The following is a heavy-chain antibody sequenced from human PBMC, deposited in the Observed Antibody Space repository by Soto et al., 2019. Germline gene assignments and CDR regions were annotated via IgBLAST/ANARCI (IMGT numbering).Heavy chain of an antibody. Sequence: SETLSLTCTVSGGSISSGGYYWSWIRQHPGKGLEWIGYIYYTGSTYYNPSLKSRLTISVDTSKNQFSLNLSSVTAADAAVYYCAGAGNLGYWYFDLWGRGTLVTVSS. CDR3: AGAGNLGYWYFDL. V-gene: IGHV4-31*03. D-gene: IGHD3-10*01. CDR2: IYYTGST. J-gene: IGHJ2*01. CDR1: GGSISSGGYY.